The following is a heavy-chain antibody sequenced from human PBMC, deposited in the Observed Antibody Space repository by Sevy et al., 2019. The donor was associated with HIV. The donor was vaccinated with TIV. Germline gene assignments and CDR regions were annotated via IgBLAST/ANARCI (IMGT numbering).Heavy chain of an antibody. CDR1: GDSVSSNSAA. J-gene: IGHJ5*02. V-gene: IGHV6-1*01. D-gene: IGHD6-13*01. CDR3: ARASTPKVPQQLVYHDWFDP. CDR2: TYYRSKWYN. Sequence: SQTLSLTCAISGDSVSSNSAAWNWIRQSPSRGLEWLGRTYYRSKWYNDYAVSVKSRITINPDTSKNQFSLQLNSVTPGDTAVYYCARASTPKVPQQLVYHDWFDPWGQGTLVTVSS.